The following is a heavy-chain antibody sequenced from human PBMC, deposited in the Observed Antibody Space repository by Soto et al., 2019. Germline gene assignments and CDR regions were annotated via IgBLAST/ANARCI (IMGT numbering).Heavy chain of an antibody. CDR1: GGSISSSSYY. V-gene: IGHV4-39*01. CDR2: IYYSGST. Sequence: PSDTLSLTCTVSGGSISSSSYYWGWIRQPPGKGLEWIGSIYYSGSTYYNPSLKSRVTISVDTSKNQFSLKLSSVTAADTAVYYCASGGTIFGVPLSGQEWLHHYYYYMDVWGKGTTVTVSS. J-gene: IGHJ6*03. D-gene: IGHD3-3*01. CDR3: ASGGTIFGVPLSGQEWLHHYYYYMDV.